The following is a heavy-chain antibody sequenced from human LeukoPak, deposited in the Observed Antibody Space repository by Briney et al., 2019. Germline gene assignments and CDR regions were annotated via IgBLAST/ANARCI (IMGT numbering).Heavy chain of an antibody. Sequence: SETLSLTCTVSGGSISGYYWSWIRQPPGKGLEYIGYIYDSGITNYNPTLKSRVTISSDTSKNQFSLKVTSVTAAGTAVYYCAREGSGWYALDYWGQGTLVTVSS. J-gene: IGHJ4*02. CDR1: GGSISGYY. CDR3: AREGSGWYALDY. V-gene: IGHV4-59*01. D-gene: IGHD6-19*01. CDR2: IYDSGIT.